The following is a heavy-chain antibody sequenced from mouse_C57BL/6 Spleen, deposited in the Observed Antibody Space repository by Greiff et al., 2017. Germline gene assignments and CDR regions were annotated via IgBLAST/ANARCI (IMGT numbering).Heavy chain of an antibody. Sequence: QVQLKESGAELVRPGTSVKVSCKASGYAFTNYLIEWVKQRPGQGLEWIGVINPGSGGTNYNEKFKGKATLTADKSSSTAYMQLSSLTSEDSAVYFCARSNYGSSCFDVWGTGTTVTVSS. CDR2: INPGSGGT. V-gene: IGHV1-54*01. CDR3: ARSNYGSSCFDV. CDR1: GYAFTNYL. D-gene: IGHD1-1*01. J-gene: IGHJ1*03.